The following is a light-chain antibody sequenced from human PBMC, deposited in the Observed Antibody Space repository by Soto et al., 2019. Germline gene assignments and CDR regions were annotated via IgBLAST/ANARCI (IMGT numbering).Light chain of an antibody. CDR3: EQRSIWPRA. CDR1: QSVGYF. V-gene: IGKV3-11*01. CDR2: DAS. Sequence: EIVLTQYPATLSLSPGERATLSCRASQSVGYFLAWYQQKPGQAPRLLIYDASNRATGIPARFSGSGSGTDFTLTISSLELEDFAAYSCEQRSIWPRAFGQGS. J-gene: IGKJ1*01.